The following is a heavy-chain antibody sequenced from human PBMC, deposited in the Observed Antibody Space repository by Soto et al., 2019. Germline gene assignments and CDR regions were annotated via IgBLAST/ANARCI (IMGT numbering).Heavy chain of an antibody. CDR3: ARGGSSSWYGGGHWFDP. Sequence: QVQLVQSGAEVKKPGSSVKVSCKASGGTFSSYAISWVRQAPGQGLEWMGGIIPIFGTANYAQKFQGRVTIPADESTSTAYKELSSLRSEDTAVYYCARGGSSSWYGGGHWFDPWGQGTLVTVSS. CDR2: IIPIFGTA. J-gene: IGHJ5*02. CDR1: GGTFSSYA. D-gene: IGHD6-13*01. V-gene: IGHV1-69*12.